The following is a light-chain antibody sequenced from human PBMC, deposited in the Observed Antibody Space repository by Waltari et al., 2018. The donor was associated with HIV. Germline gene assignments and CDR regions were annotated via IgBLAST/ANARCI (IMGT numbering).Light chain of an antibody. Sequence: QSALTQPASVSGSPGQSITISCTGTSSDVGGYNYVSWYQQHPGKAPKLMIYDVSNRPSGVSNRFPGSKSGNTASLTISGLQAEDEADYYCSSYTSSSGVFGGGTKLTVL. V-gene: IGLV2-14*03. CDR1: SSDVGGYNY. CDR2: DVS. J-gene: IGLJ2*01. CDR3: SSYTSSSGV.